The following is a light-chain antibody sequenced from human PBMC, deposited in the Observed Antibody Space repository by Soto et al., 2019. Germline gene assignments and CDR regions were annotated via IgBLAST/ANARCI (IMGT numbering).Light chain of an antibody. V-gene: IGKV3-20*01. CDR2: GAF. Sequence: EIVLTQSPGTLSLSPGERATVSCRASQSVRGEYLAWYQQKPGQVPRLLIYGAFNRAGGIPDRFSGSGYGTDFTLTISRLEPEDFAVYYCQQYTVSPRTFGQGTKVDIK. J-gene: IGKJ1*01. CDR1: QSVRGEY. CDR3: QQYTVSPRT.